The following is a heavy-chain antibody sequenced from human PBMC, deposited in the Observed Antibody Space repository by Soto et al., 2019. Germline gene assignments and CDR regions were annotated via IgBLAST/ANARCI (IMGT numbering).Heavy chain of an antibody. D-gene: IGHD4-17*01. CDR3: ARRYGYYSDY. CDR1: GGSLSSYY. V-gene: IGHV4-59*08. Sequence: PSETLSLTCTVSGGSLSSYYWSWIRQPPGKGLEWIGYIYYSGSTNYNPSLKSRVTISVDTSKSQLSLKLSSVTAADTAVYYCARRYGYYSDYWGQGTLVTVSS. J-gene: IGHJ4*02. CDR2: IYYSGST.